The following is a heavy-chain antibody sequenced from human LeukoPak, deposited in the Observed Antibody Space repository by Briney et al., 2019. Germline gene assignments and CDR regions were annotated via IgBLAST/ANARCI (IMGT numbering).Heavy chain of an antibody. CDR3: AKEDFWSGYSDY. CDR1: GFTFSSYG. J-gene: IGHJ4*02. D-gene: IGHD3-3*01. Sequence: GRSLRLSCAASGFTFSSYGMHWVRQAPGKGLEWEAVISYDGSNKYYADSVKGRFTISRDNSKNTLYLQTNSLRAEDTAVYYCAKEDFWSGYSDYWGQGTLVTVSS. V-gene: IGHV3-30*18. CDR2: ISYDGSNK.